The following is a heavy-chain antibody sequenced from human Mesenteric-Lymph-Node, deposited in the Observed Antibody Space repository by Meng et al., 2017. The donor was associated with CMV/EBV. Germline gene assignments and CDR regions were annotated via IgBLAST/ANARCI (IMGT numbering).Heavy chain of an antibody. CDR1: GGTYSNYA. D-gene: IGHD3-3*01. V-gene: IGHV1-69*10. CDR2: VIPIYGIV. CDR3: ARGVTIFGVAYDVLDY. Sequence: SVKVSCKASGGTYSNYAINWVRQAPGQGLEWMGGVIPIYGIVNYAQKFQGRVTITADKSTSTTFMELSSLRPEDTAVYYCARGVTIFGVAYDVLDYWGQGTPVTVSS. J-gene: IGHJ4*02.